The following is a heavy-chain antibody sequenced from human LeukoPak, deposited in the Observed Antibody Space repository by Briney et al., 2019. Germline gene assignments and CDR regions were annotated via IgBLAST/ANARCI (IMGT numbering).Heavy chain of an antibody. Sequence: SETLSLTCTVSGGSISSYYWSWIRQPPGKGLEWIGYIYYSGSTNYNPSLKSRVTISVDTSKNQFSLKLSSVTAADTAVYYCAVGVPAPILGYWGQGTLVTVSS. V-gene: IGHV4-59*12. CDR3: AVGVPAPILGY. J-gene: IGHJ4*02. D-gene: IGHD2-2*01. CDR2: IYYSGST. CDR1: GGSISSYY.